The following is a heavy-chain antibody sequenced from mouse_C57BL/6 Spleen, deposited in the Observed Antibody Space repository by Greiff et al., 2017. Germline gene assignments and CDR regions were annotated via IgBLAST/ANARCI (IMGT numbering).Heavy chain of an antibody. D-gene: IGHD1-1*01. V-gene: IGHV1-81*01. Sequence: QVQLQQSGAELARPGASVKLSCKASGYTFTSYGISWVKQRPGQGLEWIGEIYPRSGNTYYNEKFKGKATLTADKSSSTAYMELRRLTSEDSAVYVCARLRDYYGRNVYYDYWGQGTTLTVSS. J-gene: IGHJ2*01. CDR2: IYPRSGNT. CDR1: GYTFTSYG. CDR3: ARLRDYYGRNVYYDY.